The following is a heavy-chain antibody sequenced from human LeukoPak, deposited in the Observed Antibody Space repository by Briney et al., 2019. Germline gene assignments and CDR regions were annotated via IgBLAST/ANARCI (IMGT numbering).Heavy chain of an antibody. D-gene: IGHD4-17*01. J-gene: IGHJ4*02. Sequence: GGSLRLSCAGSGFTFSSYTMNWVRQAPGKGLEWVSSISSSATYIYYADSVRGRFTISRDDAKNSLFLHMNSLRAEDTAVYYCATWDDYGDYVAFKYWGQGTLVTVSS. CDR3: ATWDDYGDYVAFKY. CDR1: GFTFSSYT. V-gene: IGHV3-21*01. CDR2: ISSSATYI.